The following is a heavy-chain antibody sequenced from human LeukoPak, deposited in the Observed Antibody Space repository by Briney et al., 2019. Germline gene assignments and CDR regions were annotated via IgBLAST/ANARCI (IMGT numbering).Heavy chain of an antibody. CDR2: IYYIGNT. CDR1: GGSISSYY. Sequence: SETLSLTCTVSGGSISSYYWSWIRQPPGKGLEWIGYIYYIGNTNYKPSLQTRVTISVDTSKNQCSLKLSSVTAADTAVYYCARVPKGSGYFDYWGQGTLVTVPS. D-gene: IGHD3-10*01. CDR3: ARVPKGSGYFDY. J-gene: IGHJ4*02. V-gene: IGHV4-59*01.